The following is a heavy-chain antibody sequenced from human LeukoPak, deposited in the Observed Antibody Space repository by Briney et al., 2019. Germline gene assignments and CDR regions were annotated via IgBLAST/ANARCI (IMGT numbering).Heavy chain of an antibody. V-gene: IGHV4-34*01. D-gene: IGHD1-26*01. CDR3: AREAKGHGGGSYLFDY. J-gene: IGHJ4*02. CDR2: INHSGST. Sequence: SETLSLTCAVYGGSFSGYYWSWIRQPPGKGLEWIGEINHSGSTNYNPSLKSRVTISVDTSKNQFSLKLSSVTAADTAVYYCAREAKGHGGGSYLFDYWGQGTLVTVSS. CDR1: GGSFSGYY.